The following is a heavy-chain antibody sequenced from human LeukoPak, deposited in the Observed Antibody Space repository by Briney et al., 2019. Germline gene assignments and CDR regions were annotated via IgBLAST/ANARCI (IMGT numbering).Heavy chain of an antibody. CDR3: ARMYYDILTGYYGAFDI. CDR2: ISSSGSSI. V-gene: IGHV3-48*04. J-gene: IGHJ3*02. D-gene: IGHD3-9*01. Sequence: PGRSLRLSCAASGFTFSSYAMHWVRQAPGKGLEWVSYISSSGSSIYYADSVKGRFTISRDNAKNSLYLQMNSLRAEDTAVYYCARMYYDILTGYYGAFDIWGQGTMVTVSS. CDR1: GFTFSSYA.